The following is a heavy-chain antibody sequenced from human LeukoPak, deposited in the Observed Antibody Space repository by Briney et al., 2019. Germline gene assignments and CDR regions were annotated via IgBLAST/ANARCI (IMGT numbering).Heavy chain of an antibody. D-gene: IGHD1-26*01. CDR1: GFTFSSYG. Sequence: GGSLRLSCAASGFTFSSYGMHWVRQAPGKGLEWVAVILYDGSNKYYADSVKGRFTISRDNSKNTLYLQMNSLRAEDTAVYYCAKGGKWDVTPFDYWGQGTLVTVSS. J-gene: IGHJ4*02. CDR3: AKGGKWDVTPFDY. V-gene: IGHV3-30*19. CDR2: ILYDGSNK.